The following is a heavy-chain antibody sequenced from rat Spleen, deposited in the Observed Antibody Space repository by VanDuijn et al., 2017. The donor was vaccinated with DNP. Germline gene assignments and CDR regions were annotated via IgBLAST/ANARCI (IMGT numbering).Heavy chain of an antibody. CDR1: GFTFRNYD. D-gene: IGHD1-11*01. CDR3: SNVGPYGGPDY. CDR2: INTRGDNT. V-gene: IGHV5S13*01. J-gene: IGHJ2*01. Sequence: EVQLVESGGGSVQPGRSLKLSCAASGFTFRNYDMAWVRQAPTRGLEWVASINTRGDNTFYRDSVKGRFTISRDNAENTVYLQMNSLRSEDTATYYCSNVGPYGGPDYWGQGVMVTVSS.